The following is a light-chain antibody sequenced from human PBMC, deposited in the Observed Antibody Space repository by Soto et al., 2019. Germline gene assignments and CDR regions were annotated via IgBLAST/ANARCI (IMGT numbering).Light chain of an antibody. CDR2: DAS. CDR1: QTISSDY. J-gene: IGKJ1*01. V-gene: IGKV3-20*01. CDR3: QHYDISSWT. Sequence: DILLTQSPGILSLSPGERATLSCRASQTISSDYLAWYQQKPGQAHRLLIYDASTRATGIPARFSGSGSGTGFTLTISRLEPEDFAVYYCQHYDISSWTFGRGTKVDIK.